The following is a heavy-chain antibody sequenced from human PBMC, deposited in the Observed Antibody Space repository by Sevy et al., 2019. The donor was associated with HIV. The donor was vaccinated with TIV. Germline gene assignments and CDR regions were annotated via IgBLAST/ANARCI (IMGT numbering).Heavy chain of an antibody. CDR1: GFTFRTYG. CDR3: ANGDYYFDY. J-gene: IGHJ4*02. D-gene: IGHD2-21*02. V-gene: IGHV3-30*02. CDR2: IRYDGNNK. Sequence: GGSLRLSCAASGFTFRTYGMQWVRQAPGKGLGWVAFIRYDGNNKYYTDSVKGRFTISRDNSKNTLYLHMNSLRAEDTAVYYCANGDYYFDYWGQGTLVTVSS.